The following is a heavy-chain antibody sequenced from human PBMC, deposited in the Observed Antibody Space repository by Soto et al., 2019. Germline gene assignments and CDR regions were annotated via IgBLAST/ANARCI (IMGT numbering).Heavy chain of an antibody. D-gene: IGHD6-6*01. CDR3: ARDQHGSSSFFDY. CDR1: GFTFSSYG. CDR2: IWYDGSNK. V-gene: IGHV3-33*01. Sequence: QVQLVESGGGVVQPGRSLRLSCAASGFTFSSYGMHWVRQAPGKGLERVAVIWYDGSNKYYADSVKGRFTISRDNSKNTVYLQMNSLSAEDTTVYYCARDQHGSSSFFDYWGQGTLVTVSS. J-gene: IGHJ4*02.